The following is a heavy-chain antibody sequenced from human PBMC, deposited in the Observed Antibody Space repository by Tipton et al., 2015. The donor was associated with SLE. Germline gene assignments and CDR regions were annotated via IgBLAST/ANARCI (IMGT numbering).Heavy chain of an antibody. D-gene: IGHD3-16*01. V-gene: IGHV3-33*01. CDR3: ARGRGGEFLDY. CDR1: GFTFSTSA. J-gene: IGHJ4*02. Sequence: SLRLSCAASGFTFSTSALHWVRQAPGKGLEGVAVIWYDGSNKYYADSVKGRITLSRDNSKNTVSLQMNSLRVEDTAVYFCARGRGGEFLDYWGQGTLVTVSS. CDR2: IWYDGSNK.